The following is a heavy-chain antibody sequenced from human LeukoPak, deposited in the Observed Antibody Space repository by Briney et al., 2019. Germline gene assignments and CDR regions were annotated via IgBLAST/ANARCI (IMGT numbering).Heavy chain of an antibody. V-gene: IGHV3-30*18. CDR2: ISYDGRNK. CDR1: RFTFSSFG. Sequence: GRSLRPSCAASRFTFSSFGMHWVRQAPGKGLEWVAVISYDGRNKYYADSVKGRFTISRDNSKNTLYLQMNSLRAEDTAVYYCAKQGGGSGWYLSYWGQGTLVTVSS. D-gene: IGHD6-19*01. J-gene: IGHJ4*02. CDR3: AKQGGGSGWYLSY.